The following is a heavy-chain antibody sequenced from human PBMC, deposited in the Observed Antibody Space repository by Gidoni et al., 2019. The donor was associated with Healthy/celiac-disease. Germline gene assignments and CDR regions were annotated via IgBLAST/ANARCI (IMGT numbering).Heavy chain of an antibody. D-gene: IGHD2-2*02. Sequence: EVQLVESGGGLVKPGGSLRLSWAASGFTFSNAWLNCVRQAPGKGLEWVGRIKSKTDGGTTDYAAPVKGRFTISRDDSKNTLYLQMNSLKTEDTAVYYCTTDIVVVPAAIRDAFDIWGQGTMVTVSS. CDR3: TTDIVVVPAAIRDAFDI. V-gene: IGHV3-15*07. J-gene: IGHJ3*02. CDR2: IKSKTDGGTT. CDR1: GFTFSNAW.